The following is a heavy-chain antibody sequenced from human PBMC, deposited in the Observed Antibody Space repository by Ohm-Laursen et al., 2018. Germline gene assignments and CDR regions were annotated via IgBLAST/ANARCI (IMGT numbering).Heavy chain of an antibody. CDR3: AAEGVGATVGAFDI. J-gene: IGHJ3*02. V-gene: IGHV1-58*02. CDR2: IVVGSGNT. D-gene: IGHD1-26*01. Sequence: SSVKVSCKASGYTFTSYGISWVRQARGQRLEWIGWIVVGSGNTNYAQKFQERVTITRDMSTSTAYMELSSLRSEDTAVYYCAAEGVGATVGAFDIWGQGTMVTVSS. CDR1: GYTFTSYG.